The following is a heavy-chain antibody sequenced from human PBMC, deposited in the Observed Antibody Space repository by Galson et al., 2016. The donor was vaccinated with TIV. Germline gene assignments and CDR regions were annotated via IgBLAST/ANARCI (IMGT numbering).Heavy chain of an antibody. CDR3: ARRGPRYGKFDY. CDR2: VYPDDSET. D-gene: IGHD4-17*01. CDR1: GYSFATYW. V-gene: IGHV5-51*01. J-gene: IGHJ4*02. Sequence: QSGAEVKKPGESLKISCEASGYSFATYWIAWVRQKPGKGLEWMGIVYPDDSETTYNPSFQGQVTFSADKSISTAFLQWSSLEASDTAMYYCARRGPRYGKFDYWGQGTPVTVSS.